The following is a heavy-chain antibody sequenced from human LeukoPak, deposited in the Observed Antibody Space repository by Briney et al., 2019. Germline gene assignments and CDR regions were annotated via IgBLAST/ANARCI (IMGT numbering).Heavy chain of an antibody. D-gene: IGHD2-21*01. V-gene: IGHV4-59*01. CDR2: IYYSGST. Sequence: SETLSLTCSVSGDSISRYYWSWIRQPPGKGLEWIGYIYYSGSTNYNPSLKSRVTISVDTSKNQFSLKLNSVTAADTAVYYCARAGASYSFDYWGQGTLVTVSS. CDR1: GDSISRYY. J-gene: IGHJ4*02. CDR3: ARAGASYSFDY.